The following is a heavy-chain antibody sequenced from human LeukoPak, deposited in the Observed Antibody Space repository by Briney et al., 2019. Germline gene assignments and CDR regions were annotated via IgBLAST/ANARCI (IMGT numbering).Heavy chain of an antibody. V-gene: IGHV3-73*01. J-gene: IGHJ3*02. CDR2: IRSKANNYAT. D-gene: IGHD6-19*01. CDR3: TRRAWGSGWGAFDI. Sequence: GGSLKLSCAASGFTFSDSPLHWVRQAPGKGLEWVGRIRSKANNYATAYAVSVKGRFTISRDDSKNTAHLQMNRLKTEDTAVYYCTRRAWGSGWGAFDIWGQGTMVTVPS. CDR1: GFTFSDSP.